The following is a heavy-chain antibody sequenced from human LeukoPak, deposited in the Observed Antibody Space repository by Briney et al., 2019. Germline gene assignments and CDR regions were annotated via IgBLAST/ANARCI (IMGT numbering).Heavy chain of an antibody. D-gene: IGHD4-17*01. CDR2: IYSGGST. CDR3: ARFYGDYAQAFDI. Sequence: GGSLRLSCAASGFTVSSNYMSWVRQAPGKGLEWVSVIYSGGSTYYADSVKGRFTISRDNSKNTLYLQMNSLRAEDTAVYHCARFYGDYAQAFDIWGQGTMVTVSS. J-gene: IGHJ3*02. V-gene: IGHV3-53*01. CDR1: GFTVSSNY.